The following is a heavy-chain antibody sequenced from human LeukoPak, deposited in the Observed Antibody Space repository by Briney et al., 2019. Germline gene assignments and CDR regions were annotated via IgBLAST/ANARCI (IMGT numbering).Heavy chain of an antibody. CDR1: GGSISSSSYY. CDR3: ARVLGNWNYLIGYFDY. CDR2: IYYSGST. Sequence: SSETLSLTCTVSGGSISSSSYYWGWIRQPPGKGLEWIGSIYYSGSTYYNPSPKSRVTISVDTSKNQFSLKLSSVTAADTAVYYCARVLGNWNYLIGYFDYWGQGTLVTVSS. J-gene: IGHJ4*02. V-gene: IGHV4-39*07. D-gene: IGHD1-7*01.